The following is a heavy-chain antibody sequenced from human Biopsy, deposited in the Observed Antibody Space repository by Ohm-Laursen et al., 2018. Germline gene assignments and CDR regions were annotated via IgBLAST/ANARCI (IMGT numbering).Heavy chain of an antibody. V-gene: IGHV3-30*18. J-gene: IGHJ4*02. CDR3: AKQEGVAYGDIDY. CDR2: ISYDGSYK. Sequence: SLRLSCTASGFTLTDSGMHWVRQAPGKGLEWVALISYDGSYKNYGDSVKGRFTISRDNSKNTLYLQMNSLRPEDTAVYYCAKQEGVAYGDIDYWGQGTQVTVSS. CDR1: GFTLTDSG. D-gene: IGHD3-10*01.